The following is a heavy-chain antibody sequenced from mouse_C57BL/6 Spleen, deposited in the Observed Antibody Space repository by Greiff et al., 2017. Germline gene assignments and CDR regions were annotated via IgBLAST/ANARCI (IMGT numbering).Heavy chain of an antibody. J-gene: IGHJ2*01. CDR3: AKMEGYLLSSY. CDR2: IWGDGST. Sequence: QVQLQQSGPCLVAPSQSLSITCTVSGFSLPSYGVSWVRQPPGKGLEWLGVIWGDGSTNYPSALISRLSISKDNSKSQAFLKLNSLQTDDTATDYCAKMEGYLLSSYWGQGTTLTVSS. D-gene: IGHD2-1*01. V-gene: IGHV2-3*01. CDR1: GFSLPSYG.